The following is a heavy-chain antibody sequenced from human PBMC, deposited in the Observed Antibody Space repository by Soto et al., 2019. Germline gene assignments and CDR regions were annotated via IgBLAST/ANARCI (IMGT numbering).Heavy chain of an antibody. J-gene: IGHJ2*01. CDR1: GGTFSSYA. CDR3: ARELLPYYDRTLYFDL. CDR2: ITPIFGTA. D-gene: IGHD3-22*01. Sequence: ASVKVSCKASGGTFSSYAISWVRQAPGQGLEWMGGITPIFGTANYAQKFQGRVTITADESTSTAYMELSSLRSEDTAVYYCARELLPYYDRTLYFDLWGRGTLVTVSS. V-gene: IGHV1-69*13.